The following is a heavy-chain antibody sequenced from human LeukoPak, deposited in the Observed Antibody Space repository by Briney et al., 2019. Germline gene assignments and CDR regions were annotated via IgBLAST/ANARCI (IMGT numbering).Heavy chain of an antibody. Sequence: SETLSLTCTVSGGCISSGGYYWSWIRQHPGKGLEWIGYIYYSGSTYYNPSLKSRVTISVDTSKNQFSLKLSSVTAPDTALYYCARDDYGMDVWGKGTTVTVSS. V-gene: IGHV4-31*03. CDR1: GGCISSGGYY. CDR3: ARDDYGMDV. J-gene: IGHJ6*04. CDR2: IYYSGST.